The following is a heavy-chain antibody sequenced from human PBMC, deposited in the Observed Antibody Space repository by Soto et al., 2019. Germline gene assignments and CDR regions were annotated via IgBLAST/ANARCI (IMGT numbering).Heavy chain of an antibody. CDR1: GASVSTGY. CDR3: ARVCGGDCHNGMDV. V-gene: IGHV4-59*02. J-gene: IGHJ6*02. D-gene: IGHD2-21*02. CDR2: MYFGGSF. Sequence: PSETLSLTCTVSGASVSTGYWSWIRQPPGKGLEWIGFMYFGGSFNYNPSLTSRVTISVDTSKNQFSLKLSSVTAADTAVYYCARVCGGDCHNGMDVWGQGTTVTVSS.